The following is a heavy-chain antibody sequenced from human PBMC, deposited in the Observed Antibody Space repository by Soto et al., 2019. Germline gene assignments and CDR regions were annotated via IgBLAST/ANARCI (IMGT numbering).Heavy chain of an antibody. CDR3: ARPVPAAGYYYGMDV. V-gene: IGHV1-69*05. CDR2: IIPIFGTA. J-gene: IGHJ6*02. CDR1: GGTFSSYA. Sequence: QVQLVQSGAEVKKPGSSVKVSCKASGGTFSSYAISWVRQAPGQGLEWMGGIIPIFGTANYAQKFQGRVTXPPXXSXRTAYMELSSLRSEDTAVYYCARPVPAAGYYYGMDVWGQGTTVTVSS. D-gene: IGHD2-2*01.